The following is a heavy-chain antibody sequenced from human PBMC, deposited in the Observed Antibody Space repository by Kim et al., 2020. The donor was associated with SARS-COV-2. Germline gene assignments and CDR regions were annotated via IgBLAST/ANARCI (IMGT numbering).Heavy chain of an antibody. Sequence: GGSLRLSCAAAGFTFSDSSMRWVRPAPGKGLEWVGRIKSKDARYSTEYAESVKGRFGISRDDSKSTACLQMSNLKTADTAIYYCTRWDGCRRSSSCYFFDFWGQGSLVTGSS. CDR2: IKSKDARYST. CDR3: TRWDGCRRSSSCYFFDF. CDR1: GFTFSDSS. D-gene: IGHD2-2*03. V-gene: IGHV3-73*01. J-gene: IGHJ4*02.